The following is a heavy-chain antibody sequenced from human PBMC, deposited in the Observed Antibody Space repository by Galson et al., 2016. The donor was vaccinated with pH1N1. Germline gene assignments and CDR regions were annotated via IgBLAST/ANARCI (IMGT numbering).Heavy chain of an antibody. V-gene: IGHV4/OR15-8*01. Sequence: SETLSLTCAVSGVSISSDKWWTWVRQTPGRGLEWIGEVHHWKGANYNPSLKSRVTISVDKSKNQFSLKLTSLTAAGTAVYYCARGGDWAFDFWGQGTLVTVSS. CDR3: ARGGDWAFDF. CDR1: GVSISSDKW. CDR2: VHHWKGA. J-gene: IGHJ4*02. D-gene: IGHD2-21*02.